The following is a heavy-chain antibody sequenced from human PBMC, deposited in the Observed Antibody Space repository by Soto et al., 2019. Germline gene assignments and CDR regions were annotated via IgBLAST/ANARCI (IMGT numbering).Heavy chain of an antibody. J-gene: IGHJ4*02. D-gene: IGHD6-13*01. CDR1: GFTFSTYA. CDR2: ITGSGGST. V-gene: IGHV3-23*01. Sequence: EVQLLESGGGLVQPGGSLRLSCAASGFTFSTYAMSWVRQAPGKGLEWVSLITGSGGSTYYADSVKGRFTISRDNSKNTLYLQRNSLEAEDTAEYYGAKGGISWSYFDCWGQGTLVTVS. CDR3: AKGGISWSYFDC.